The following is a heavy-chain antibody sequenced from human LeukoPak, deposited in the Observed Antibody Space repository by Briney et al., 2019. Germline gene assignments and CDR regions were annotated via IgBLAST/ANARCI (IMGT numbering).Heavy chain of an antibody. Sequence: SETLSLTCTVSGGSISSSYYYWGWIRQPPGKGLEWIGSIYYSGSTYYNPSLKSRVTISVDTSKNQFSLKLRSVTAADTAVYYCARHSRYFDWLSPLGYWGQGTLVTVSS. J-gene: IGHJ4*02. D-gene: IGHD3-9*01. V-gene: IGHV4-39*01. CDR3: ARHSRYFDWLSPLGY. CDR1: GGSISSSYYY. CDR2: IYYSGST.